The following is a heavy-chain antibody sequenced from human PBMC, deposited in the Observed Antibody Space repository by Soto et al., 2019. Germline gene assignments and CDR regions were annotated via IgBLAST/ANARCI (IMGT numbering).Heavy chain of an antibody. D-gene: IGHD1-20*01. J-gene: IGHJ6*04. CDR2: ISSSSSVI. Sequence: GSLRLSCATSGFILSDCAMIWVRQAPGKGLEWVSYISSSSSVIDYADSVKGRFTVSRDNARNSLYLQMNSLRAEDTAVYYCARKIGGGSNWYYCMDVWGKGTTVTVSS. V-gene: IGHV3-48*01. CDR3: ARKIGGGSNWYYCMDV. CDR1: GFILSDCA.